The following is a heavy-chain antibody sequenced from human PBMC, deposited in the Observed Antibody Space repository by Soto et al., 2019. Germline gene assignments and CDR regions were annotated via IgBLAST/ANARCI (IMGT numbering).Heavy chain of an antibody. CDR2: IIPIFGTA. CDR1: GGTFSSYA. D-gene: IGHD3-10*01. V-gene: IGHV1-69*13. CDR3: AREKPSTFYGSGGKFGMEV. J-gene: IGHJ6*02. Sequence: GASVKVSCKASGGTFSSYAISWVRQAPGQGLEWMGGIIPIFGTANYAQKFQGRVTITADESTSTAYMELSSLRSEDTAVYYCAREKPSTFYGSGGKFGMEVWGQGTTVTVSS.